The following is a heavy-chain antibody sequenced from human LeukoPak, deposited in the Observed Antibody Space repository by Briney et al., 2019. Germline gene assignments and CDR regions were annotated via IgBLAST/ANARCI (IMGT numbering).Heavy chain of an antibody. CDR3: ARGHVAGSGRHWDH. CDR2: VKGDGSEI. V-gene: IGHV3-74*01. CDR1: GFTFSTYW. J-gene: IGHJ4*02. Sequence: GGSLRLSCAASGFTFSTYWMHWVRQPPGKGLVWVSRVKGDGSEISYADSVKGRFTISRDNAKNTLYLQMNSLSAEDTAVYYCARGHVAGSGRHWDHWGQGSLATVSS. D-gene: IGHD3-10*01.